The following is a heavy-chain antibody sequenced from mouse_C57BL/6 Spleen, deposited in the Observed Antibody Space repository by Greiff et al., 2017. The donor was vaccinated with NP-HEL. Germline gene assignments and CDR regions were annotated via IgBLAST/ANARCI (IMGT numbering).Heavy chain of an antibody. Sequence: EVQLQQSGPELVKPGASVKISCKASGYTFTDYYMNWVKQSHGKSLEWIGDINPNNGGTSYNQKFKGKATLTVDKSSSTAYMELRSLTSEDSAVYYWARDYYGRTGFAYWGQGTLVTVSA. J-gene: IGHJ3*01. V-gene: IGHV1-26*01. CDR1: GYTFTDYY. CDR2: INPNNGGT. D-gene: IGHD1-1*01. CDR3: ARDYYGRTGFAY.